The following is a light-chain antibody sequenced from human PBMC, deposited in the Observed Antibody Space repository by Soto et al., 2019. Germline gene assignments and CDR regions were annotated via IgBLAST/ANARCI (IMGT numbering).Light chain of an antibody. Sequence: QSVLTQPASVSGSPGQSITISCTGTSSDIGGYYYVSWYQHHPGKAPKLLIYQVTNRPSRVSNRFSGSKSGNTASLTISGLQSEDEADYYCAAWDDSLNGWVFGGGTKLTVL. CDR3: AAWDDSLNGWV. J-gene: IGLJ3*02. CDR2: QVT. V-gene: IGLV2-14*01. CDR1: SSDIGGYYY.